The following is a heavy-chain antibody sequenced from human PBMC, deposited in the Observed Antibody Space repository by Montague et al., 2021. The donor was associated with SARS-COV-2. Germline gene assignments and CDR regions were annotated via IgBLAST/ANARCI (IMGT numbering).Heavy chain of an antibody. CDR3: ARSQDCSTTSCHFDY. V-gene: IGHV4-38-2*02. D-gene: IGHD2-2*01. CDR2: IYHSGST. Sequence: SETLSLTCTVSGSSISSGDYWCWFRQPPWKGLEWIGSIYHSGSTXYNPPLKSRVTISVDTSKNQYSLKLISVTAADTAVYYCARSQDCSTTSCHFDYWGQGTLVTVSS. J-gene: IGHJ4*02. CDR1: GSSISSGDY.